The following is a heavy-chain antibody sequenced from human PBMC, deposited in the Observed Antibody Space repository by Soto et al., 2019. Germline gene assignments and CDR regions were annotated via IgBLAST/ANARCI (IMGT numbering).Heavy chain of an antibody. Sequence: QVQLVQSGAEVKKPGSSVKVSCKASGGTFSSYTISWVRQAPGQGLEWMGRIIPILGIANYAQKFQGRVTITAEKSTSTAYMELSSLRSEDTAVYYCAIDFWSGFLVSRADYWGQGTLVNVSS. V-gene: IGHV1-69*02. D-gene: IGHD3-3*01. CDR2: IIPILGIA. CDR3: AIDFWSGFLVSRADY. CDR1: GGTFSSYT. J-gene: IGHJ4*02.